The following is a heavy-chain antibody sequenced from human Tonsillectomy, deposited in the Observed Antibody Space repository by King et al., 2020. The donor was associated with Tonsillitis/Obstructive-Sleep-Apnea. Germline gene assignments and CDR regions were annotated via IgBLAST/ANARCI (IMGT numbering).Heavy chain of an antibody. CDR3: ARDGSGWYGPTYFDY. J-gene: IGHJ4*02. CDR2: ISYDGSNK. CDR1: KFTFSSFA. Sequence: VQPVESGGGVVQPGRSLRLSCAASKFTFSSFAMHWVRQAPGKGLEWVALISYDGSNKYYADSVKGRFAISRDNSKNTLYLQMNSLTAEDTAVYYCARDGSGWYGPTYFDYWGQGTLVTVSS. V-gene: IGHV3-30*09. D-gene: IGHD6-19*01.